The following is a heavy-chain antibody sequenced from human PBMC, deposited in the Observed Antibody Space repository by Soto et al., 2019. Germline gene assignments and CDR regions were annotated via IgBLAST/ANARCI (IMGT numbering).Heavy chain of an antibody. D-gene: IGHD4-17*01. J-gene: IGHJ4*02. V-gene: IGHV3-48*01. Sequence: EVQLVESGGGLVRPGGSLRLSCAASGFTFSSYSVNWVRQAPGKGLEWVSYIGGRSDPIFYADSVKGRFTISRDNAKNSLYLQMNSLRVEDTAVYFCARDSDYAFAFWGQGTLVTVSA. CDR1: GFTFSSYS. CDR2: IGGRSDPI. CDR3: ARDSDYAFAF.